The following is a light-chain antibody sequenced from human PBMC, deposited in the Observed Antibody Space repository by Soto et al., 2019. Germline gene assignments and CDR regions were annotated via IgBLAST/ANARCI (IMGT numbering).Light chain of an antibody. Sequence: QSVLTQPASVSGSLGQSITISCTGTSSDVGGYNYVSWYQHNPGKAPKLMMYDVNNRPSGVSNRFSGSKSGNAASLTISGLQAEDEADYFCKSYTSSSTYVFGTGTKVTVL. CDR3: KSYTSSSTYV. CDR1: SSDVGGYNY. V-gene: IGLV2-14*03. CDR2: DVN. J-gene: IGLJ1*01.